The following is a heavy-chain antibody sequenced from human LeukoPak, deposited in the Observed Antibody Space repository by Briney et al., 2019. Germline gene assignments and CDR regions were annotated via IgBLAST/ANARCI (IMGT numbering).Heavy chain of an antibody. CDR3: AREGPNLYSSSWAPIPHYYYYCMDV. D-gene: IGHD6-13*01. V-gene: IGHV4-4*07. CDR2: IYTSGST. Sequence: SETLSLTCTVSGGSISSYYWSWIRQPAGKGLEWIGRIYTSGSTNYNPSLKSRVTMSVDTSKNQFSLKLSSVTAADTAVYYCAREGPNLYSSSWAPIPHYYYYCMDVWGQGTTVTVSS. J-gene: IGHJ6*02. CDR1: GGSISSYY.